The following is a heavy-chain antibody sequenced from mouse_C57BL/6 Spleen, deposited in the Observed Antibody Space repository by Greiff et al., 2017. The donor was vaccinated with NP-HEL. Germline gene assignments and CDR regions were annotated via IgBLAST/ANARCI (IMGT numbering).Heavy chain of an antibody. V-gene: IGHV5-16*01. J-gene: IGHJ2*01. D-gene: IGHD6-1*01. CDR2: INYDGSST. CDR1: GFTFSDYY. CDR3: ARGAGLYPTHFDY. Sequence: EVKLVESEGGLVQPGSSMKLSCTASGFTFSDYYMAWVRQVPEKGLEWVANINYDGSSTYYLDSLKSRFIISRDNAKNILYLQMSSLKSEDTATYYCARGAGLYPTHFDYWGQGTTLTVSS.